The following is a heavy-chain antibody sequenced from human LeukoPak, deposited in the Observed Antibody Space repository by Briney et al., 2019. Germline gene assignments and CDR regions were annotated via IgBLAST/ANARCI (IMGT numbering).Heavy chain of an antibody. Sequence: GASVKVSCKASGYTFPSYFMHWVRQAPGQGHEWMGIIYPTGGSTTYAQKFQGRVTMTRDTSTSTVYMELSSLRSDDTAVYYCARTAARRFDYWGQGTLVTVSS. J-gene: IGHJ4*02. V-gene: IGHV1-46*01. CDR2: IYPTGGST. CDR3: ARTAARRFDY. CDR1: GYTFPSYF. D-gene: IGHD6-6*01.